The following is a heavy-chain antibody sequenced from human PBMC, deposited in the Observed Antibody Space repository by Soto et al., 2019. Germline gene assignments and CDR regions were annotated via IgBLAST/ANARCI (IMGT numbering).Heavy chain of an antibody. Sequence: GGSLRLPCAASGFTFSSYWMSWVRQAPGKGLEWVANIKQDGSEKYYVDSVKGRFTISRDNAKNSLYLQMNSLRAEDTAVYYCARDFGPYGDYGLNWGQGTLVTVSS. D-gene: IGHD4-17*01. V-gene: IGHV3-7*03. CDR2: IKQDGSEK. CDR3: ARDFGPYGDYGLN. J-gene: IGHJ4*02. CDR1: GFTFSSYW.